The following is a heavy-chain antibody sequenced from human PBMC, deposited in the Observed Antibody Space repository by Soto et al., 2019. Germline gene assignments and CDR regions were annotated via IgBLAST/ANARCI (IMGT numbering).Heavy chain of an antibody. CDR2: IIPISGTA. Sequence: QVQLVQSGAEVKKPGSSMKVCCKASGGSFSSYAISWVRQAPGQGLEWMGGIIPISGTANYAQKFQGRVTITADESTSTAYMELSSLRSEDTAVYYCARSQGSSTSLEIYYYYYYGMDVWGQGTTVTVSS. CDR1: GGSFSSYA. CDR3: ARSQGSSTSLEIYYYYYYGMDV. J-gene: IGHJ6*02. V-gene: IGHV1-69*01. D-gene: IGHD2-2*01.